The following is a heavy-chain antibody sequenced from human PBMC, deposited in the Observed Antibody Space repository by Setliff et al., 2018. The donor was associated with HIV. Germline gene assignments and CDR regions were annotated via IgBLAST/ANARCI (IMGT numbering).Heavy chain of an antibody. D-gene: IGHD3-22*01. J-gene: IGHJ3*01. Sequence: SETLSLTCTSSGDSISGYYWSWIRQPAGKGLEWIGRMHTSGNTNYNPSLKSRVTMSVDTSKNQFSLELTSVTAADTAVYYCARQGAGYYYDSSEYYTGNGFDFWGQGTLVTVSS. CDR2: MHTSGNT. V-gene: IGHV4-4*07. CDR1: GDSISGYY. CDR3: ARQGAGYYYDSSEYYTGNGFDF.